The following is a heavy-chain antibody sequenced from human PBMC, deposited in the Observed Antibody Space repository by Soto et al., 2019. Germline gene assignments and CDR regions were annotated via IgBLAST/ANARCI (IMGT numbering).Heavy chain of an antibody. V-gene: IGHV3-30-3*01. CDR2: ISYDGSNK. CDR1: GFTFSSYA. J-gene: IGHJ6*02. Sequence: VGSLRLSCAASGFTFSSYAMHWVRQAPGKGLEWVAVISYDGSNKYYADSVKGRFTISRDNSKNTLYLQMNSLRAEDTAVYYCARDLVAATRKGYYYYGMDVWGQGTTVTVSS. CDR3: ARDLVAATRKGYYYYGMDV. D-gene: IGHD2-15*01.